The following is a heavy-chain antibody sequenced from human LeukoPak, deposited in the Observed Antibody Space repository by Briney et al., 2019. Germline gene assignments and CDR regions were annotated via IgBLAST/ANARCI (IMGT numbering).Heavy chain of an antibody. J-gene: IGHJ5*02. Sequence: ASVKVSCKASGGTFSSYAISWVRQAPGQGLEWMGGIIPIFGTANHAQKFQGRVTITADESTSTAYMELSSLRSEDTAVYYCARDRYYYDSSGSWGQGTLVTVSS. V-gene: IGHV1-69*13. CDR3: ARDRYYYDSSGS. D-gene: IGHD3-22*01. CDR2: IIPIFGTA. CDR1: GGTFSSYA.